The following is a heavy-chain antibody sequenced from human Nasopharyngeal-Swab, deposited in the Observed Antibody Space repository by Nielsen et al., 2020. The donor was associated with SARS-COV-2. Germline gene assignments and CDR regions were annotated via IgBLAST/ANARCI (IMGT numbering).Heavy chain of an antibody. J-gene: IGHJ4*02. V-gene: IGHV3-7*01. CDR1: GFILSNYC. CDR2: IKQDGSEM. CDR3: AREGRDGFDY. D-gene: IGHD5-24*01. Sequence: GESLKISCAASGFILSNYCMNWVRQAPGKGLEWVANIKQDGSEMYYVDSVKGRFTISRDNAKNSLYLQMNSLRVGDTAVYNCAREGRDGFDYWGQGTLVTVSS.